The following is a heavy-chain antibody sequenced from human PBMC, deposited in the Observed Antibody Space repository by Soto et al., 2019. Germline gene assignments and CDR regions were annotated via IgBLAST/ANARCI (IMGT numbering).Heavy chain of an antibody. CDR2: ISGSGGSA. CDR1: GFTFSSYA. D-gene: IGHD3-9*01. Sequence: EVQLLESGGGLVQPGGSLRISCAASGFTFSSYAMSWVRQAPGKGLGCLSPISGSGGSAYYADSVTGRFTIPRDNSKHTLHLQMNSLRAEDTAVYYCAKASDYDDILTGLHWGQGPLVTVSA. CDR3: AKASDYDDILTGLH. J-gene: IGHJ4*02. V-gene: IGHV3-23*01.